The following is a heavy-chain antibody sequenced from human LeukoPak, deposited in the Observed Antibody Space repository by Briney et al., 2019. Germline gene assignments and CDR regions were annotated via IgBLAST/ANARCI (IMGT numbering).Heavy chain of an antibody. CDR1: GYTFTTYP. J-gene: IGHJ4*02. CDR3: ARMRTYSYGSGSYYRDYYFDY. D-gene: IGHD3-10*01. Sequence: ASVKVSCKAAGYTFTTYPITWVRQAPGQGLEWMGWINPDNGNTIYAQKVQGRLTMTTDTSTTTAYMELRSLRSDDTAVYYCARMRTYSYGSGSYYRDYYFDYWGLGTLVTVSS. V-gene: IGHV1-18*01. CDR2: INPDNGNT.